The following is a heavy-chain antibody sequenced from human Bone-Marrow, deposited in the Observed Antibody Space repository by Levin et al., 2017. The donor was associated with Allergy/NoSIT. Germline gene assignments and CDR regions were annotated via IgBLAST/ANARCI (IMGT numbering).Heavy chain of an antibody. Sequence: SETLSLTCAVNGVSFSGYFWTWIRQSPGKGLEWIGQINFNGITTYNPSLKSRVIISVDPTKKQFSLKQNYLTAADTAGYFCARGGEVPSQYYFDYWGQGTLVTVSS. CDR2: INFNGIT. D-gene: IGHD1-1*01. CDR1: GVSFSGYF. CDR3: ARGGEVPSQYYFDY. J-gene: IGHJ4*02. V-gene: IGHV4-34*01.